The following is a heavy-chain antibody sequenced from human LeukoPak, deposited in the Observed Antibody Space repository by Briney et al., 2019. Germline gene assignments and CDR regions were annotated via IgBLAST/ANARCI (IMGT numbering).Heavy chain of an antibody. V-gene: IGHV1-18*01. CDR3: ARDLDWVFDL. CDR2: ISTYNGDT. CDR1: GYTFTRWN. Sequence: ASVKVSCKASGYTFTRWNFSWVRQAPGQGLEWMGWISTYNGDTKYAQKLQGRVTMTTDTSTSTAYMELRSLTSDDTAVYYCARDLDWVFDLWGRGVLVTVSS. J-gene: IGHJ2*01. D-gene: IGHD3-9*01.